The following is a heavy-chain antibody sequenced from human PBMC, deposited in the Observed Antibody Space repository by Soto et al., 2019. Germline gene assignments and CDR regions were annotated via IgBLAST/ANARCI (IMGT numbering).Heavy chain of an antibody. CDR2: IYYSGST. CDR1: VGSISSSSYY. Sequence: SETLSLTCTVSVGSISSSSYYWGWIRQPPGKGLEWIGSIYYSGSTYYNPSLKSRVTISVDTSKNQFSLKLSSVTAADTAVYYCATRSSAYSSGWSPWGQGTLVTVSS. V-gene: IGHV4-39*01. D-gene: IGHD6-19*01. CDR3: ATRSSAYSSGWSP. J-gene: IGHJ5*02.